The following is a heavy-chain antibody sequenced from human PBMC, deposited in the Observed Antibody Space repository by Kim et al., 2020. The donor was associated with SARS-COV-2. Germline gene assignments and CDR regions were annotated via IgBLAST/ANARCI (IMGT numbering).Heavy chain of an antibody. J-gene: IGHJ4*02. D-gene: IGHD6-19*01. Sequence: HHHPHLQSRVTISVDTSKNQFSLKRSSVTAADTAVYYCTSSGWYVRWLAYWGQGTLVTVSS. V-gene: IGHV4-34*01. CDR3: TSSGWYVRWLAY.